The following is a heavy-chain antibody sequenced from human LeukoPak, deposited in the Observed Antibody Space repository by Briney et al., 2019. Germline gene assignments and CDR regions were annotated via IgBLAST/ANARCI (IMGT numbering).Heavy chain of an antibody. CDR3: ARGVYDFSSYYYYYMDV. D-gene: IGHD3-3*01. J-gene: IGHJ6*03. CDR2: IIPIFGTA. CDR1: GGTFSSYA. V-gene: IGHV1-69*05. Sequence: GASVKVSCKASGGTFSSYAISWVRQAPGQGLEWMGGIIPIFGTANYAQKFQGRVTITTDESTSTAYMELSSLRSEDTAVYYCARGVYDFSSYYYYYMDVWGKETTVTVSS.